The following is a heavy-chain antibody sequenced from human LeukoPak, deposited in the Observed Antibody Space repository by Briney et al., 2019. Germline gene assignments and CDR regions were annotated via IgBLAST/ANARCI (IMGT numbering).Heavy chain of an antibody. CDR3: AAELTTSNDAFDI. J-gene: IGHJ3*02. CDR1: GGSISSSRSY. D-gene: IGHD4-11*01. Sequence: SETLSLTCTVSGGSISSSRSYWGWIRQPPGKGLEWIASIYYSGSAYYNPSLKSRVTMSVDTSKNQFSLKLSSVTAADTAVYYCAAELTTSNDAFDIWGKGTMVTVS. CDR2: IYYSGSA. V-gene: IGHV4-39*01.